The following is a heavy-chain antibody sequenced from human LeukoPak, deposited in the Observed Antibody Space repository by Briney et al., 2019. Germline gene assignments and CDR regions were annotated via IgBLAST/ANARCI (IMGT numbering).Heavy chain of an antibody. CDR2: IHPNSGGT. CDR1: GYTLSGYY. D-gene: IGHD3-22*01. J-gene: IGHJ4*02. V-gene: IGHV1-2*02. Sequence: GAPVNVSCKASGYTLSGYYMHWVRQAPGQGLEWLGWIHPNSGGTNYAQKFHGRVTMTRDTSISTAYMELSRLRSDDTAVYYCARESGYYDSSRGVDYWGQGTLVTVSS. CDR3: ARESGYYDSSRGVDY.